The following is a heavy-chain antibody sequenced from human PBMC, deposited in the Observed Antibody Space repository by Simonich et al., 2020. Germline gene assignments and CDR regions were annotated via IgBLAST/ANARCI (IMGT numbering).Heavy chain of an antibody. J-gene: IGHJ4*02. D-gene: IGHD6-13*01. Sequence: EVQLVESGGGLVKPGGSLRLSCAASGFTFSNAWWSGVHQAPGKGLEGVGRIKSKTDGGTTDYAAPVKGRFTISRDDSKNTLYLQMNSLKTEDTAVYYCTASLAAAGRDYWGQGTLVTVSS. V-gene: IGHV3-15*01. CDR1: GFTFSNAW. CDR2: IKSKTDGGTT. CDR3: TASLAAAGRDY.